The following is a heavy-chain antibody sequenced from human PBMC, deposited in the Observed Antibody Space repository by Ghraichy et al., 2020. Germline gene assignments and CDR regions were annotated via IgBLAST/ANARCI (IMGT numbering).Heavy chain of an antibody. CDR1: GGSISSSNYY. CDR2: IYYSGST. D-gene: IGHD6-6*01. J-gene: IGHJ4*02. Sequence: SETLSLTCTVSGGSISSSNYYWGWIRQPPGKGLEWIGTIYYSGSTYYNPSLKSRVTISVDTSKNQFSLKLVTAADTAVYYCARTGTYSSSGYFDYWGQGTLVTVSS. CDR3: ARTGTYSSSGYFDY. V-gene: IGHV4-39*07.